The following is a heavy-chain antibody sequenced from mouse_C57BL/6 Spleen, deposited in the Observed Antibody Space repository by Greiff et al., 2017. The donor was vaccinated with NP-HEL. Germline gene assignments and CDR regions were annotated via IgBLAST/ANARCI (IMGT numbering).Heavy chain of an antibody. CDR2: IYPGDGDT. J-gene: IGHJ3*01. Sequence: VQLQQSGAELVKPGASVKISCKASGYAFSSYWMNWVKQRPGKGLEWIGQIYPGDGDTNYNGKFKGKATLTADKSSSTAYMQRSSLTSEDSAVYFCARKGGYDYDGFAYWGQGTLVTVSA. D-gene: IGHD2-4*01. CDR3: ARKGGYDYDGFAY. V-gene: IGHV1-80*01. CDR1: GYAFSSYW.